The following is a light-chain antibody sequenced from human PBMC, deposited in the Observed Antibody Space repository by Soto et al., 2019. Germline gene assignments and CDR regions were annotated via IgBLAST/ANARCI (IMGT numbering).Light chain of an antibody. CDR3: SSYTTSSSLYV. CDR2: DVT. J-gene: IGLJ1*01. V-gene: IGLV2-14*03. CDR1: SSDVGAYKY. Sequence: QSALTQPASVSGSPGQSITISCTGTSSDVGAYKYVSWYQQYPGKAPKYIIYDVTNRPSGVSYRFSGSKSGNTASLTISGLQAEDEADYYCSSYTTSSSLYVFGTGTKVTVL.